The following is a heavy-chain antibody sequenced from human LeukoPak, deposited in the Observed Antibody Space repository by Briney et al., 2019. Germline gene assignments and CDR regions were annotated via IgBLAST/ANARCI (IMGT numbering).Heavy chain of an antibody. Sequence: GGSLRLSCAASGFTFTSYSMDWVRQAPGKGLEWVSTISGGGGSTYYADSVKGRFTISRDNSKNTLYLQVNSLRAEDTAVYYCAKGGKWDVTPFDYWGQGTLVTVSS. CDR3: AKGGKWDVTPFDY. CDR2: ISGGGGST. J-gene: IGHJ4*02. V-gene: IGHV3-23*01. CDR1: GFTFTSYS. D-gene: IGHD1-26*01.